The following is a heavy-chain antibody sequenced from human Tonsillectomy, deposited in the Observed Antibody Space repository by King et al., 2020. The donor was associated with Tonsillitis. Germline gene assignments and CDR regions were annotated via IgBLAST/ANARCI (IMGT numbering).Heavy chain of an antibody. V-gene: IGHV3-30*01. J-gene: IGHJ3*01. CDR3: ARSGYGHDAFDV. Sequence: VQLVESGGGVVQPGRSLRLSCAASGFTFSRYSIHWVRQAPGKGREWVALILYDGTKKYYADSVKGRFTISRDNSRNTMSLQMNSLTTEDTAIYFCARSGYGHDAFDVWGQGTMVIVSS. CDR1: GFTFSRYS. D-gene: IGHD5-12*01. CDR2: ILYDGTKK.